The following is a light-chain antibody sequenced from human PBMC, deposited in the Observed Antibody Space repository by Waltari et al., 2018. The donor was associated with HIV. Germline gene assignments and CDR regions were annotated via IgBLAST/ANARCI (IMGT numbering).Light chain of an antibody. CDR1: SSDIGSYDF. CDR2: DVY. Sequence: QSALAQSPSASGFPGQAVTISCTGTSSDIGSYDFDPWYQQHPGQAPKLMIYDVYKRPSGIPDRFSGSKSGNTASLTVSGLQAEDEANYYCSSYAGSTNRVVFGGGTFLTVL. CDR3: SSYAGSTNRVV. J-gene: IGLJ2*01. V-gene: IGLV2-8*01.